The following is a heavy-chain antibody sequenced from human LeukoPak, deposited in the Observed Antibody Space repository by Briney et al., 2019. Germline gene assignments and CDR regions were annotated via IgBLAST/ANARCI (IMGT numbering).Heavy chain of an antibody. CDR3: ARRSTLYSSGHFYFDY. D-gene: IGHD6-19*01. V-gene: IGHV1-2*02. J-gene: IGHJ4*02. CDR2: INPNSGGT. Sequence: ASVKVSCKASGYTFTGYYMHWVRQAPGQGLEWMGWINPNSGGTNYAQKFQGRVTMTRDTSISTAYMELSRLRSDDTAVYYCARRSTLYSSGHFYFDYWGQGTLVTVSS. CDR1: GYTFTGYY.